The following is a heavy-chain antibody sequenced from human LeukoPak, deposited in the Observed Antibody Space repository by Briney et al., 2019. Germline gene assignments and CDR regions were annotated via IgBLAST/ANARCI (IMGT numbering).Heavy chain of an antibody. CDR1: GFTFSSYS. Sequence: PGGSLRLSCAASGFTFSSYSMNWVRQAPGKGLEWVSSISSSSSYIYYADSVKGRFTISRDNAKNSLYLQMNSLRAEDTAVYYCARDHYDSSGYYAASDAFDIWGQGTMVTVSS. V-gene: IGHV3-21*01. D-gene: IGHD3-22*01. CDR3: ARDHYDSSGYYAASDAFDI. J-gene: IGHJ3*02. CDR2: ISSSSSYI.